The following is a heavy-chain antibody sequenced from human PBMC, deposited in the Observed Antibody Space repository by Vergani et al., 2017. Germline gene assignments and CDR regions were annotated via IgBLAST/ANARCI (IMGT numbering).Heavy chain of an antibody. CDR2: IKSKTDGGTT. CDR3: TTVWGCSSTSCHTHATKFDY. D-gene: IGHD2-2*01. Sequence: EVQLVESGGGLVKPGGSLRLSCAASGFTFSNAWMSWVRQAPGKGLEWVGRIKSKTDGGTTDYAAPVKGRFTISRDDSKTTLYLQMNSLKAENTAVYYCTTVWGCSSTSCHTHATKFDYWGQGTLVTVSS. J-gene: IGHJ4*02. CDR1: GFTFSNAW. V-gene: IGHV3-15*01.